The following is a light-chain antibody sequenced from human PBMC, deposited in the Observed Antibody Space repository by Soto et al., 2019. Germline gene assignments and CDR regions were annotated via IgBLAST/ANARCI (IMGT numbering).Light chain of an antibody. V-gene: IGKV1-5*03. J-gene: IGKJ1*01. CDR3: QQYNNYWT. Sequence: DIQMTQSPSTLYASVGDRVTITCRASQSISYWLAWYQQKPGKAPNLLIYKASSLESGVPSRFSGSGSGTEFTRTISSLQPDDFATYYCQQYNNYWTFGQGTKVEIK. CDR2: KAS. CDR1: QSISYW.